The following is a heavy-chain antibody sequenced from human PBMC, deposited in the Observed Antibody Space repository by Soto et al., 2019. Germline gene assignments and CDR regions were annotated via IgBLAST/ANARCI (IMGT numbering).Heavy chain of an antibody. CDR3: ARDWVIVGATKSAFDI. Sequence: PSETLSLTCTVSGGSISSSSYYWGWIRQPPGRGLEWIGSIYYSGGSTYYADSVKGRFTISRDNSKNTLYLQMNSLRAEDTAVYYCARDWVIVGATKSAFDIWGQGTMVTVSS. CDR1: GGSISSSSYY. D-gene: IGHD1-26*01. CDR2: IYYSGGST. V-gene: IGHV4-39*07. J-gene: IGHJ3*02.